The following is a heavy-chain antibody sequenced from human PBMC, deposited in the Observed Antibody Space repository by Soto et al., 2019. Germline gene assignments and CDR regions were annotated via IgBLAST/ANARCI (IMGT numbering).Heavy chain of an antibody. D-gene: IGHD2-8*01. CDR1: GYTFTGYY. J-gene: IGHJ3*02. V-gene: IGHV1-2*04. Sequence: ASVKVSCKASGYTFTGYYMHWVRQAPGQGLEWMGWINPNSGGANYAQKFQGWVTMTRDTSISTAYMELSRLRSDDTAVYYCARERRMASDAFDIWGQGTMVTVSS. CDR2: INPNSGGA. CDR3: ARERRMASDAFDI.